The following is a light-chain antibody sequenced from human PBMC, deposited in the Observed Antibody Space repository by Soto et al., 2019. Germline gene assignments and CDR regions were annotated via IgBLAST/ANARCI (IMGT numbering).Light chain of an antibody. CDR1: NIGSKS. V-gene: IGLV3-21*04. Sequence: SYELTQPPSVSVAPGKTARITCGGNNIGSKSVHWYQQKPGQAPVLVIYYDSDRPSGIPERFSGSNSGNTATLTISRVEAGDEADYYCQVWYSSSDYVVFGGGTKLTVL. CDR2: YDS. J-gene: IGLJ2*01. CDR3: QVWYSSSDYVV.